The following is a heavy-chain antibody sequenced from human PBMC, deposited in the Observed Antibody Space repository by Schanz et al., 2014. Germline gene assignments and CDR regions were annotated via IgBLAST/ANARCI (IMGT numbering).Heavy chain of an antibody. J-gene: IGHJ5*02. D-gene: IGHD3-3*01. CDR3: ARESVSRTRLFDP. CDR2: ISANSGGT. Sequence: QVQLVQSGAEVKKPGASVKVSCKASGYTFTDYYIYWVRQAPGQGLEWMGWISANSGGTNYAQKFQGRVTMTRDTSISTAYMELSRLKSDDTAVYYCARESVSRTRLFDPWGQGTLVTVSS. CDR1: GYTFTDYY. V-gene: IGHV1-2*02.